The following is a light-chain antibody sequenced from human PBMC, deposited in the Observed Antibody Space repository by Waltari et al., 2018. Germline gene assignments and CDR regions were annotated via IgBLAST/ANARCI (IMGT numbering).Light chain of an antibody. V-gene: IGKV1-5*03. CDR1: HSISSW. CDR3: QQYNNYPWT. Sequence: CRASHSISSWLAWYQQKPGKAPKLLIYKASNLESGVPSRFSGSGSGTEFTLTISSLQPDDFATYYCQQYNNYPWTFGQGTKVEIK. J-gene: IGKJ1*01. CDR2: KAS.